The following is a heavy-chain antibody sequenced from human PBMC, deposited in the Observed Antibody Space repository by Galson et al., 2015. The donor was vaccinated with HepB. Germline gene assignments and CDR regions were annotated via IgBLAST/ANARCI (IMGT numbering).Heavy chain of an antibody. CDR1: GYTFTSYG. CDR2: ISAYNGNT. D-gene: IGHD1-1*01. J-gene: IGHJ4*02. Sequence: SVKVSCKASGYTFTSYGISWVRQAPGQGLECMGWISAYNGNTNYAQKLQGRVTMTTDTSTSTAYMDLRSLRSEDTAVYYCGRHQDAYKNALDYWGQGALVTVSS. CDR3: GRHQDAYKNALDY. V-gene: IGHV1-18*01.